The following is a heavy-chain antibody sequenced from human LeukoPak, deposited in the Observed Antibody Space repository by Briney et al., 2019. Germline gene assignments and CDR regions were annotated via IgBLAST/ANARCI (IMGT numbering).Heavy chain of an antibody. CDR1: GVSISSYY. CDR2: IYYSGST. CDR3: ARVAAVAVGYDAFDI. D-gene: IGHD6-13*01. V-gene: IGHV4-59*01. J-gene: IGHJ3*02. Sequence: SETLSLTCTVSGVSISSYYWSWIRQPPGKGLEWIGYIYYSGSTNYNPSLKSRVTISVDTSKNQFSLKLSSVTAADTAVYYCARVAAVAVGYDAFDIWGQGTMVTVSS.